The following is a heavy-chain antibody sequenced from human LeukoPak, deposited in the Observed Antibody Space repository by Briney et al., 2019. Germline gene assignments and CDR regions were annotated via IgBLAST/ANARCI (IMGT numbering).Heavy chain of an antibody. CDR3: ARDSSTVVTLGAFDI. V-gene: IGHV3-30-3*01. CDR2: ISYDGSNK. D-gene: IGHD4-23*01. CDR1: GFTFSSYA. Sequence: GGPLRLSCAASGFTFSSYAMHWVRQAPGKGLEWVAVISYDGSNKYYADSVKGRFTISRDNSKNTLYLQMNSLRAEDTAVYYCARDSSTVVTLGAFDIWGQGTMVTVSS. J-gene: IGHJ3*02.